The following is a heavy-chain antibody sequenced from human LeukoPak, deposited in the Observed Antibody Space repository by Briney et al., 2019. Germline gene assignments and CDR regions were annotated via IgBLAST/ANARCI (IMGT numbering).Heavy chain of an antibody. V-gene: IGHV4-39*07. D-gene: IGHD4-17*01. Sequence: SETLSLTCTVSGDSISSSSSYWGWIRQPPGKGLEWIASIYYSGSTYYNPSLKSRVTISVDASKNQFSLKLSSVTAADTAVYYCARDRLHYGEYEKTFDYWGQGTLVTVSS. CDR1: GDSISSSSSY. CDR2: IYYSGST. CDR3: ARDRLHYGEYEKTFDY. J-gene: IGHJ4*02.